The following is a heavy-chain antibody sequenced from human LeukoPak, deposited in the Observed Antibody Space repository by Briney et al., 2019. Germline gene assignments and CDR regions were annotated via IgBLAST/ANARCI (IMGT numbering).Heavy chain of an antibody. CDR3: ARDSQDSSGST. CDR2: ISSSSSYI. J-gene: IGHJ5*02. CDR1: GFTFSSYS. Sequence: GGSLRLSCAASGFTFSSYSMNWVRQAPEKGLEWVSSISSSSSYIYYADSVKGRFTISRDNAKNSLYLQMNSLRAEDTAVYYCARDSQDSSGSTWGQGTLVTVSS. V-gene: IGHV3-21*01. D-gene: IGHD6-19*01.